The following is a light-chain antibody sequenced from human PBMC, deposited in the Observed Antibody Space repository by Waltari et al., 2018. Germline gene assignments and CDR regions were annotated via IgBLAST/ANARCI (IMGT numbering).Light chain of an antibody. CDR3: QQRSNGLT. J-gene: IGKJ4*01. Sequence: EIVLTQSPATLSLSPGERATLSCRASQSVSVYLAWYQQKPGQAPRLLLFDASRRATGIPARFSGSGSGTDFTLTISSLEPEDFAVYYCQQRSNGLTFGGGTKVEIK. CDR2: DAS. CDR1: QSVSVY. V-gene: IGKV3-11*01.